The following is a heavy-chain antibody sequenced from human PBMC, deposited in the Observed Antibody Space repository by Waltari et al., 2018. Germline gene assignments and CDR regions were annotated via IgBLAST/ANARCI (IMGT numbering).Heavy chain of an antibody. CDR1: GFTCSSYA. CDR2: ISSNGGST. Sequence: EVQLVESGGGLVQPGGSLRLSWAASGFTCSSYAMHWLRQAPGKGLEYVSAISSNGGSTYYANSVKGRFTISRDNSKNTLYLQMGSLRAEDMAVYYCARGMGPYYYYYMDVWGKGTTVTISS. CDR3: ARGMGPYYYYYMDV. D-gene: IGHD2-8*01. J-gene: IGHJ6*03. V-gene: IGHV3-64*01.